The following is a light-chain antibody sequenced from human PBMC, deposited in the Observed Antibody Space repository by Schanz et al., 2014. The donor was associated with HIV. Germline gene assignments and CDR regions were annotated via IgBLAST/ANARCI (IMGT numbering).Light chain of an antibody. J-gene: IGKJ4*01. Sequence: DIVLTQSPDSLAVSLGERATINCKSSQSVLYSSNNKNYLAWFQKKPGQPPKLLVYWASTRESGVPDRFSGGGSGTNFTLTISSLQAEDVAIYYCQQYFALPLTFGGGTQVEIK. CDR3: QQYFALPLT. CDR2: WAS. V-gene: IGKV4-1*01. CDR1: QSVLYSSNNKNY.